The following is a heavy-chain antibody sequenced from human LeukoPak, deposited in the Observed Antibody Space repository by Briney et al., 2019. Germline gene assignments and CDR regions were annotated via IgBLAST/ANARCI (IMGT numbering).Heavy chain of an antibody. CDR2: FDPEDGET. CDR1: GYTLTELS. Sequence: GASVKVSCKVSGYTLTELSMHWVRQAPGKGLEWMGGFDPEDGETIYAQKFQGRVTMTEDTSTDTAYMELSSLRSEDTAVYYCATTGRYYDFWSGYIHWGQGTLVTVSS. D-gene: IGHD3-3*01. J-gene: IGHJ4*02. V-gene: IGHV1-24*01. CDR3: ATTGRYYDFWSGYIH.